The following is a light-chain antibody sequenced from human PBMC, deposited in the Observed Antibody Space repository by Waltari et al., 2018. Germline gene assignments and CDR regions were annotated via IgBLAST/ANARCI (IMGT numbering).Light chain of an antibody. CDR3: QQYDNL. V-gene: IGKV1-33*01. Sequence: DIQMTQSPSSLSASVGDRVTITCQASQDINNYLNWYQQKPGKAPKLLIYDASNLETGVPSRFSGSGSGTDFTFTINSRQPEDIATCYCQQYDNLFGQGTRLEIK. CDR2: DAS. CDR1: QDINNY. J-gene: IGKJ5*01.